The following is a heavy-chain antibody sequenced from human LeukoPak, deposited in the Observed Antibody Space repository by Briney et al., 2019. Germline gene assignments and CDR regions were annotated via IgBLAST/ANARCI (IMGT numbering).Heavy chain of an antibody. CDR1: GFTLGSYW. J-gene: IGHJ4*02. CDR2: IKHDGTET. D-gene: IGHD5-18*01. Sequence: PGGSLRLSCAASGFTLGSYWMSWVRQAPGKGLEWVASIKHDGTETYFVDSVKGRFTISRDTAKNSLYLQMNSLRVEDTAVYFCARDSRGFSYGPNTDYWGQGTLVTVSS. CDR3: ARDSRGFSYGPNTDY. V-gene: IGHV3-7*01.